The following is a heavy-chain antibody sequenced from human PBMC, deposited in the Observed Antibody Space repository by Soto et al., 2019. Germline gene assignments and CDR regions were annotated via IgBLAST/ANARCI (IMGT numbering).Heavy chain of an antibody. D-gene: IGHD3-9*01. CDR2: INWNSGSI. CDR1: GFTFDDYA. V-gene: IGHV3-9*01. CDR3: AKDGNYDILTGYSPPFDY. J-gene: IGHJ4*02. Sequence: EVQLVESGGGLVQPGRSLRLSCAASGFTFDDYAMHWVRQAPGKGLEWVSGINWNSGSIGYADSVKGRFTISRDNAKNSXXLQMNSLRAEDTALYYCAKDGNYDILTGYSPPFDYWGQGTLVTVSS.